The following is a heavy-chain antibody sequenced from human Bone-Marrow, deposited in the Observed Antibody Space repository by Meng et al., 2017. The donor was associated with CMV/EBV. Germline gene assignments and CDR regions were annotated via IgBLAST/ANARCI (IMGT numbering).Heavy chain of an antibody. CDR2: INPNTGDS. CDR3: ARCCRINGPRWFDP. V-gene: IGHV1-8*03. J-gene: IGHJ5*02. Sequence: ASVKVSCNASGYTFTTYDINWIRQAPGQGLEWMAWINPNTGDSGYAQKFQGRLAITRDTSISTVYMELGSLRSDDTAVYYCARCCRINGPRWFDPWGQGTPVTVSS. CDR1: GYTFTTYD. D-gene: IGHD1-14*01.